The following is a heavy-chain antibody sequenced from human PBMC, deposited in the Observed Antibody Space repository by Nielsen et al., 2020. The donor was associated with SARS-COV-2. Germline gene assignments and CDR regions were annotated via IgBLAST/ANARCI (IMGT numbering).Heavy chain of an antibody. D-gene: IGHD2-2*01. CDR2: ISASGSYT. J-gene: IGHJ6*02. Sequence: GESLKISCAASGFTFSDSYMSWIRLAPGKGLEWISYISASGSYTNYADSLRGRFTISRDNAKNSLYLQMNSLRAEDAAIYYCARGAIVVVPDMDVWGPGTTVTVSS. V-gene: IGHV3-11*05. CDR3: ARGAIVVVPDMDV. CDR1: GFTFSDSY.